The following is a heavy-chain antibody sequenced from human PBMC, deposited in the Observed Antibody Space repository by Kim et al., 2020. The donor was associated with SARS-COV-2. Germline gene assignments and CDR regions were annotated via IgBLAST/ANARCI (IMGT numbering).Heavy chain of an antibody. Sequence: SGGATIYYAEYVKGRFTISRDNAKNSRYRQMNSLRDEDTAVYYCARGSLWGRGTLVTVSS. CDR2: SGGATI. CDR3: ARGSL. J-gene: IGHJ4*02. V-gene: IGHV3-48*02. D-gene: IGHD3-10*01.